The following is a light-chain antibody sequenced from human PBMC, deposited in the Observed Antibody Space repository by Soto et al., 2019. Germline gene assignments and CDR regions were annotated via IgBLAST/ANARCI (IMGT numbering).Light chain of an antibody. CDR2: GAS. V-gene: IGKV3-15*01. CDR3: QQYNTWPPKYT. CDR1: QSVSSY. J-gene: IGKJ2*01. Sequence: EIVMTQSPATLSVSPGGRATLPCRASQSVSSYLAWYQQRPGQPPRLLIYGASTRATGIPARFSGSGSGTEFSLTISSLQSEDFAVYYCQQYNTWPPKYTFGQGTKLEIK.